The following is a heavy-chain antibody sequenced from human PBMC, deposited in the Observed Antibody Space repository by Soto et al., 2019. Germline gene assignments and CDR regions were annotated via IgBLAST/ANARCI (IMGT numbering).Heavy chain of an antibody. CDR1: GFLFSSYS. Sequence: EVQLMESGGGVVKPGGSLRLSCAASGFLFSSYSVNWVRQAPGKGLEWVASISSSGVDIYYGDSVKGRFTISRENARNSLYLQMNSLRAEDTAVYYCATQLREWRDYYYCGMDVWGQGTTVTV. CDR2: ISSSGVDI. D-gene: IGHD3-3*01. J-gene: IGHJ6*02. CDR3: ATQLREWRDYYYCGMDV. V-gene: IGHV3-21*02.